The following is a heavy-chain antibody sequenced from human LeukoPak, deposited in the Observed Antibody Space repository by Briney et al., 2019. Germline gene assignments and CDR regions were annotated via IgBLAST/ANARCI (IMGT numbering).Heavy chain of an antibody. D-gene: IGHD2-15*01. CDR3: AKYGDNRVVAATIDY. Sequence: GGSLRLSCAASGLTASHNVNNAMSWVRHAPGKGLEWLSTISGSGGGTYYADSYADSVKGRFTISRDNYKNTLYLQMNSLRAEDTAVYYCAKYGDNRVVAATIDYWGQGTLVTVSS. CDR1: GLTASHNVNNA. CDR2: ISGSGGGT. J-gene: IGHJ4*02. V-gene: IGHV3-23*01.